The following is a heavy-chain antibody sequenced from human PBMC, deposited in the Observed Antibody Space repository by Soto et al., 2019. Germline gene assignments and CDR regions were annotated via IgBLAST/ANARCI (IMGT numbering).Heavy chain of an antibody. CDR3: ARQRGYDFWSGYLDV. Sequence: GESVKISFKGSGYSFTSYWIGWVRQMPGKGLEWMGIIYPGDSDTRYSPSFQGQVTISADKSISTAYLQWSSLKASDTAMYYCARQRGYDFWSGYLDVWGQGTTVTVSS. CDR2: IYPGDSDT. D-gene: IGHD3-3*01. CDR1: GYSFTSYW. J-gene: IGHJ6*02. V-gene: IGHV5-51*01.